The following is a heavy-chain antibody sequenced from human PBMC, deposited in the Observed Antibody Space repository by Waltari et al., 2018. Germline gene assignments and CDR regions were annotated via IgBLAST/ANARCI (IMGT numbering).Heavy chain of an antibody. D-gene: IGHD1-1*01. CDR1: GATFSGSA. J-gene: IGHJ3*02. Sequence: QVQLVQSGAEVKKPGSSVKVSCKASGATFSGSAISWVRQAPGQGLEWMGGIIPIFGTANYAQKFQGRVTITADESTSTAYMELSSLRSEDTAVYYCAMPGNQSQDAFDIWGQGTMVTVSS. CDR2: IIPIFGTA. V-gene: IGHV1-69*01. CDR3: AMPGNQSQDAFDI.